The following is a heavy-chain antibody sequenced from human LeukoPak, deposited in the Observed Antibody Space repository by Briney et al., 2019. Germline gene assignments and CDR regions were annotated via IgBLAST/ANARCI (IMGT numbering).Heavy chain of an antibody. J-gene: IGHJ4*02. CDR1: GFSFSDHA. V-gene: IGHV3-64*04. D-gene: IGHD6-13*01. CDR3: AKRITTPGPYFDY. Sequence: GGSLRLSCSASGFSFSDHAMYWVRQAPGKGLEYVSVISGSGGSTYYADSVKGRFTISRDNSKNTLYLQMNNLRAEDTAVYYCAKRITTPGPYFDYWGQGTLVTVSS. CDR2: ISGSGGST.